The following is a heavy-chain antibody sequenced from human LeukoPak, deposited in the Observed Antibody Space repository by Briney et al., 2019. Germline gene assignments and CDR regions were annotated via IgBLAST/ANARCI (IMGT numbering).Heavy chain of an antibody. CDR2: IIPIFGTA. J-gene: IGHJ4*02. D-gene: IGHD4-17*01. CDR3: ARDPTYGDYPNYFDY. V-gene: IGHV1-69*13. CDR1: GGTFSSYA. Sequence: ASVKVSCKASGGTFSSYAISWVRQAPGQGLEWMGGIIPIFGTANYAQKFQGRVTITADESTSTAYMERGSLRSEDTAVYYCARDPTYGDYPNYFDYWGQGTLVTVSS.